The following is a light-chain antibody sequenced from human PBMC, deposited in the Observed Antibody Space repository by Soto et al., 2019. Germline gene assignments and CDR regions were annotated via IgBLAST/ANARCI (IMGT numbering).Light chain of an antibody. V-gene: IGKV1-5*03. CDR3: QQHNSFSIT. CDR2: KAS. CDR1: QSLRGW. Sequence: DIQMTPSPSTLSASVVDRVTITCRASQSLRGWLAWYQQRPGKAPKALIYKASSLESGVPSRFSGSGSGTEITLTINSLQADDFATYYCQQHNSFSITFGQGARLEIK. J-gene: IGKJ5*01.